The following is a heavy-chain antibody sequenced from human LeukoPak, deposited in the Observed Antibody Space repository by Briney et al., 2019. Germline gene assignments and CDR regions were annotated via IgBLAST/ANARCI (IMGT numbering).Heavy chain of an antibody. V-gene: IGHV3-30*18. CDR3: AKGYGSGSYVVDY. J-gene: IGHJ4*02. CDR2: TSYDGSNE. Sequence: PGGSLRLSCAASGFTFSSYGMHWVRQAPGKGLEWVAFTSYDGSNEYYADSVKGRSTIFRDNAKNTLYLQMNSLRAEDTAVYYCAKGYGSGSYVVDYWGQGTLVTVSS. D-gene: IGHD3-10*01. CDR1: GFTFSSYG.